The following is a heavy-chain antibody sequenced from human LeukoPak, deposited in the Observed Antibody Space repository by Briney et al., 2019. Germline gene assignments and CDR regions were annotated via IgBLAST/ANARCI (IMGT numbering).Heavy chain of an antibody. J-gene: IGHJ3*02. V-gene: IGHV1-2*02. D-gene: IGHD2-21*02. CDR3: ATALTYCGGDCSWLDAFDI. Sequence: GASVKVSCKASGYSFTGYYMHWVRQAPRQGLEWMGWINPNSGGTNYAQNFQGRVTMTRDTSISTVYMELSRLKSDDTAVYYCATALTYCGGDCSWLDAFDIWGQGTMVTVSS. CDR2: INPNSGGT. CDR1: GYSFTGYY.